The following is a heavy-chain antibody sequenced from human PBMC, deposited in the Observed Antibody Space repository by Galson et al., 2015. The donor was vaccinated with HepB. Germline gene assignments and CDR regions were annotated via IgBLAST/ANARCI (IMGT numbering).Heavy chain of an antibody. Sequence: SLRLSCAASGFTFSSYAMSWVRQAPGKGLEWVSAISGSGGSTYYADSVKGRFTISRDNSKNTLYLQMNSLRVEDTAVYYCAKDSGAAVKLLYWGQGTRVTVSS. J-gene: IGHJ4*02. CDR1: GFTFSSYA. CDR2: ISGSGGST. CDR3: AKDSGAAVKLLY. V-gene: IGHV3-23*01. D-gene: IGHD2-15*01.